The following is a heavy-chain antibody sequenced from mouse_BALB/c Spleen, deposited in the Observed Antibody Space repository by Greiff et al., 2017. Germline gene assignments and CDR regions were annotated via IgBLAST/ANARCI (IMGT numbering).Heavy chain of an antibody. V-gene: IGHV1S81*02. D-gene: IGHD2-14*01. CDR3: ARDYRYLYYFDY. Sequence: QVQLQQPGAELVKPGASVKLSCKASGYTFTSYWMHWVKQRPGQGLEWIGEINPSNGRTNYNEKFKSKATLTVDKSSSTAYMQLSSLTSEDSAVFDCARDYRYLYYFDYWGQGTTLTVSS. CDR2: INPSNGRT. J-gene: IGHJ2*01. CDR1: GYTFTSYW.